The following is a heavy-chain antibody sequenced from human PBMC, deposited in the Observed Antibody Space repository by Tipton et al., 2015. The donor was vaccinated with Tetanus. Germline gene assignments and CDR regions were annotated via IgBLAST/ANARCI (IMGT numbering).Heavy chain of an antibody. CDR1: GFKFNSYA. D-gene: IGHD3-22*01. J-gene: IGHJ4*02. V-gene: IGHV3-23*01. Sequence: SLRLSCAASGFKFNSYAMSWVRQAPGKGLEWVSGILASGGSSYYPDSVKGRFTMSRDNSKDTVSLQMNNVRADDTAVYYCAKAWGAVVTLDYWGQGALVTVSS. CDR3: AKAWGAVVTLDY. CDR2: ILASGGSS.